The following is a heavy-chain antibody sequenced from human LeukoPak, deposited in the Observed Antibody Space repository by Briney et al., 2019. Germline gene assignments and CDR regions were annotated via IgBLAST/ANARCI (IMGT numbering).Heavy chain of an antibody. Sequence: GASVKVSCKASGYTFTGYYMHWVRQAPGQGLEWMGWINPNSGGTNYAQKFQGRVTMTRDTPISTAYMELSRLRSDDTAVYYCARDYYGSGTIGNWFDPWGQGTLVTVSS. J-gene: IGHJ5*02. D-gene: IGHD3-10*01. CDR2: INPNSGGT. V-gene: IGHV1-2*02. CDR3: ARDYYGSGTIGNWFDP. CDR1: GYTFTGYY.